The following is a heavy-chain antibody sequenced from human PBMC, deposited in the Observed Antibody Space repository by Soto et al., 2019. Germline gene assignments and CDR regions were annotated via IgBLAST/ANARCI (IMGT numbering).Heavy chain of an antibody. V-gene: IGHV4-39*01. J-gene: IGHJ5*02. CDR1: CGSISSSSYY. CDR2: IYYSGST. CDR3: ARHDLRITIFGVVTLLGWFDP. D-gene: IGHD3-3*01. Sequence: ETLSLTCTVSCGSISSSSYYWGWIRQPPGKGLEWIGSIYYSGSTYYNPSLKSRVTISVDTSKNQFSLKLSSVTAADTAVYYCARHDLRITIFGVVTLLGWFDPWGQGTLVTVSS.